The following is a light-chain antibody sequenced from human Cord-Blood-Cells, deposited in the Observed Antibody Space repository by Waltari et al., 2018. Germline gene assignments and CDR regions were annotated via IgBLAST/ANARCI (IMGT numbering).Light chain of an antibody. CDR2: EGS. J-gene: IGLJ2*01. V-gene: IGLV2-23*01. CDR1: SSDVGSSNL. Sequence: QSALTQSASVSGSPGQSITISCTGTSSDVGSSNLVSWYQQHPGKAPKLMIYEGSKRPSGVSNRFSGSKSGNTASLTISGLQAEDEADYYCCSYAGSSNVVFGGGTKLTVL. CDR3: CSYAGSSNVV.